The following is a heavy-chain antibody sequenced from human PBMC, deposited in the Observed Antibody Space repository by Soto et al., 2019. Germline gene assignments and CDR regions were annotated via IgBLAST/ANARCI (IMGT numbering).Heavy chain of an antibody. CDR3: ARDQGYCSGGSCYVAGY. Sequence: EVQLVESGGGLVQPGGSLRLSCAASGFTFSSYWMHWVRQVPGKGLVWVSRINSDGSSTGYADSVMGRFTISRDNAKNTLYLQMNSPRAEDTAVYYCARDQGYCSGGSCYVAGYWGQGTLVTVSS. CDR1: GFTFSSYW. J-gene: IGHJ4*02. V-gene: IGHV3-74*01. CDR2: INSDGSST. D-gene: IGHD2-15*01.